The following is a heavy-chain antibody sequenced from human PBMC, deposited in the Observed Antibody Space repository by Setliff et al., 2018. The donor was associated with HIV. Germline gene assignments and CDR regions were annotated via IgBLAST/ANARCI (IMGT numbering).Heavy chain of an antibody. D-gene: IGHD1-1*01. CDR2: IYYNGWT. Sequence: SETLSLTCTVSGGSINTYYWSWIRQPAGQGLEWIGRIYYNGWTDYNPSLKSRVTMSVDTSKNQFSLSLSSMTAADTAVYYCARDLRGTQSSDYWGQGTLVTVSS. J-gene: IGHJ4*02. V-gene: IGHV4-4*07. CDR3: ARDLRGTQSSDY. CDR1: GGSINTYY.